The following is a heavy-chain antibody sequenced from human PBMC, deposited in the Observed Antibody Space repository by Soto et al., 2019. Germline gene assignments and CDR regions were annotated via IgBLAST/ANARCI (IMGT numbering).Heavy chain of an antibody. V-gene: IGHV3-23*01. CDR3: AKLGQWHLGY. CDR2: ISGSGGST. D-gene: IGHD6-19*01. CDR1: GVTFISYA. J-gene: IGHJ4*02. Sequence: VGSLRLSCAASGVTFISYAMSWVRQAPGKGLEWVSAISGSGGSTYYADSVKGRFTISRDNSKNTLYLQMNSLRAEDTAVYYCAKLGQWHLGYWGQGTLVTVSS.